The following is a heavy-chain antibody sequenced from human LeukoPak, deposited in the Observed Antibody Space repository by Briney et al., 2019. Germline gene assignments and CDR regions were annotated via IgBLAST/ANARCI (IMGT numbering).Heavy chain of an antibody. J-gene: IGHJ5*02. V-gene: IGHV4-39*01. D-gene: IGHD2-2*01. CDR3: ASVSTSSRLNWFDP. Sequence: PSETLSLTCTVSGGSISSSSYYWGWIRQPPGKGLEWIGSIYYSGSTYYNPSLKSRVTISVDTSKNQFSLKLSSVTAADTAVYYCASVSTSSRLNWFDPWGQGTLVTVSS. CDR2: IYYSGST. CDR1: GGSISSSSYY.